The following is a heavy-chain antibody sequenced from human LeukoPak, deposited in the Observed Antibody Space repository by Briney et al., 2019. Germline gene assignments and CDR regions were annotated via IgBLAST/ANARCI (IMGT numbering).Heavy chain of an antibody. Sequence: SETLSLTCAVSGGSISSYYWSWIRQPPGKGLEWIGYIYYSGSTNYNPSLKSRVTISVDTSKNQFSLKLSSVTAADTAVYYCARALGGSSLSYYYYYGMDVWGQGTTVTVSS. V-gene: IGHV4-59*01. CDR3: ARALGGSSLSYYYYYGMDV. CDR1: GGSISSYY. CDR2: IYYSGST. D-gene: IGHD1-26*01. J-gene: IGHJ6*02.